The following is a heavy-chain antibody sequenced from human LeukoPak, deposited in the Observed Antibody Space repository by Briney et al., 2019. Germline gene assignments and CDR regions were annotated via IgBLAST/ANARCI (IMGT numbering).Heavy chain of an antibody. D-gene: IGHD4-17*01. Sequence: GGSLRLSCTASGFTLGTYDMYWVRQAPGKGLECVSSISRSGGSTYYADSVKGRFTISRDNSKNTLYLQMSSLRADDTAVYYCSKKGQSEDYGKPGWGQGTLVTVSS. J-gene: IGHJ4*02. CDR3: SKKGQSEDYGKPG. CDR2: ISRSGGST. CDR1: GFTLGTYD. V-gene: IGHV3-23*01.